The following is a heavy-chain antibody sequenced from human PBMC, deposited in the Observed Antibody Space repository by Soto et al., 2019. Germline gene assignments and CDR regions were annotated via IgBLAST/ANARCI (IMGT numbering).Heavy chain of an antibody. Sequence: VSSGSVSSGSYYWGWIRQPPGKGLEWIGYIYYSGSTNYNPSLKSRVTISVDTSKNQFSLKLSSVTAADTAVYYCARVSTWFDPWGQGTLVTVSS. CDR3: ARVSTWFDP. V-gene: IGHV4-61*01. CDR1: SGSVSSGSYY. CDR2: IYYSGST. J-gene: IGHJ5*02. D-gene: IGHD2-2*01.